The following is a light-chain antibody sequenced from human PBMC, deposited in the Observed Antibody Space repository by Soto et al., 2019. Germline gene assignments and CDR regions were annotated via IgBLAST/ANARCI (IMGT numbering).Light chain of an antibody. CDR1: QTVSSNY. J-gene: IGKJ2*01. Sequence: DIVLTQSPGTLSLSPGERATLSCRASQTVSSNYLAWYQQKTGQAPSLLIYGASSRPTGIPDRFSGSGSGRDFSLTISRLEPADFAVDYCQQYGTSLSYTFGQGTKLEIK. V-gene: IGKV3-20*01. CDR2: GAS. CDR3: QQYGTSLSYT.